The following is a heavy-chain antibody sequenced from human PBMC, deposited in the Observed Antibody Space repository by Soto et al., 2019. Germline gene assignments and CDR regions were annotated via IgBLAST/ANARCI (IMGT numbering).Heavy chain of an antibody. V-gene: IGHV3-33*01. J-gene: IGHJ3*02. CDR1: GFIFRSYA. CDR2: IWYDGNNK. CDR3: VRDPNLPNYYQSSGHPVPFDI. Sequence: HLGGSLRLSCAASGFIFRSYAMHWVRQAPGKGLEWVAVIWYDGNNKYYADSVKGRFTISRDNSKNTLYLQMNSLRAEDTAVYYCVRDPNLPNYYQSSGHPVPFDIWGQGTMVTVSS. D-gene: IGHD3-22*01.